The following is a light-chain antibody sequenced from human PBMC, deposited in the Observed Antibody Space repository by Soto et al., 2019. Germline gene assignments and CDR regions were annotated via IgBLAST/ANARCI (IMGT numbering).Light chain of an antibody. CDR1: NIGTYS. J-gene: IGLJ1*01. CDR3: QVWDSMSHHHV. V-gene: IGLV3-21*01. CDR2: YNS. Sequence: SYELTQPPSVSVAPGKTAAVTCGGDNIGTYSVHWYQQKPGQAPVMVIYYNSARPSGIPERFSGSNSGNTATLTISRVEAGDEADYYCQVWDSMSHHHVFGTGTKLTVL.